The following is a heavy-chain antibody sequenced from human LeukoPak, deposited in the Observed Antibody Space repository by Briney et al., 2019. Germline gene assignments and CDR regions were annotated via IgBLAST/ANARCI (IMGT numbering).Heavy chain of an antibody. Sequence: GASVKVSCKASGGTFSSYAISWVRQAPGQGLEWMGGIIPIFGTANYAQKFQGSVTITADESTSTAYMELSSLRSEDTAVYYCARDLAPLAAAGSPYFDYWGQGTLVTASS. D-gene: IGHD6-13*01. CDR1: GGTFSSYA. V-gene: IGHV1-69*13. CDR2: IIPIFGTA. CDR3: ARDLAPLAAAGSPYFDY. J-gene: IGHJ4*02.